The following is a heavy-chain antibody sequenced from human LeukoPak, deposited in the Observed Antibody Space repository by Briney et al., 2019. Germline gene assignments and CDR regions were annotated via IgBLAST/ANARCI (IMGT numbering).Heavy chain of an antibody. CDR1: GGSFSGYY. Sequence: SETLSLTCAVYGGSFSGYYWSWIRQPPGKGLEWIGEINHSGSTNYDPSLKSRVTISVDTSKNQFSLKLSSVTAADTAVYYCARAAYYSGNSVVYCYYYMDVWGKGTTVTVSS. J-gene: IGHJ6*03. D-gene: IGHD4-23*01. CDR2: INHSGST. V-gene: IGHV4-34*01. CDR3: ARAAYYSGNSVVYCYYYMDV.